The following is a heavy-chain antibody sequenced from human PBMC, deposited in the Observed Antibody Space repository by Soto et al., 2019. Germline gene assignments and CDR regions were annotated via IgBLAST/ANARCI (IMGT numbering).Heavy chain of an antibody. J-gene: IGHJ4*02. D-gene: IGHD3-9*01. CDR1: GGSISSTSYY. Sequence: SETLSLTCTVSGGSISSTSYYWGWIRQPPGKGLEWIGTIYYNGGTYYNPSLKSRVTISVDTSKNQFFLKLSSVTAADTAVYYCARHYDILTGYYTPLEYWGQGTLVTVSS. CDR2: IYYNGGT. V-gene: IGHV4-39*01. CDR3: ARHYDILTGYYTPLEY.